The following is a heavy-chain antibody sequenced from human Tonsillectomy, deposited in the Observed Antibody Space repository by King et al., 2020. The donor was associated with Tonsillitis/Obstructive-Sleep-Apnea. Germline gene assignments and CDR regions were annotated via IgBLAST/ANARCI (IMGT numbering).Heavy chain of an antibody. CDR3: ARDDAVGHYIDY. Sequence: VQLVQSGAEVKRPGASVKVSCKASGYIFTRYYMHWIRQAPGQGLEWMGIINPSDGTTTYAQKFQGRVTMTRDTSTSTVYMELSSLRSEDTAMYYCARDDAVGHYIDYWGQGTLVTVSS. V-gene: IGHV1-46*01. CDR1: GYIFTRYY. CDR2: INPSDGTT. J-gene: IGHJ4*02. D-gene: IGHD2-2*01.